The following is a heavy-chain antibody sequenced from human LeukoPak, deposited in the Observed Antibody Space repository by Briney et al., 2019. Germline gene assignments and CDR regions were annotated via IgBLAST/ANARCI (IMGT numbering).Heavy chain of an antibody. CDR3: AKDIVRGSGWNWFDP. Sequence: ASVKVSCKASGYTFTGYYMHWVRQAPGQGLEWMGWINPNSGGTNYAQKFQGRVTMTRDTSISTAYMELSRLRSDDTALYYCAKDIVRGSGWNWFDPWGQGTLVTASS. CDR1: GYTFTGYY. V-gene: IGHV1-2*02. CDR2: INPNSGGT. D-gene: IGHD6-19*01. J-gene: IGHJ5*02.